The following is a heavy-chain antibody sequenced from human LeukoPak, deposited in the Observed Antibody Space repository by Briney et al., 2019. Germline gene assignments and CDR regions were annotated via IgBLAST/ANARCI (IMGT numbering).Heavy chain of an antibody. CDR3: ARDALWYYYGMDV. D-gene: IGHD3-10*01. CDR2: IYYSGGT. V-gene: IGHV4-39*02. Sequence: PSETLSLTCTVSGGSISSSSYYWGWIRQPPGKGLEWIGSIYYSGGTYYNPSLKSRVTISVDTSKNQFSLKLSSVTAADTAVYYCARDALWYYYGMDVWGQGTTVTVSS. J-gene: IGHJ6*02. CDR1: GGSISSSSYY.